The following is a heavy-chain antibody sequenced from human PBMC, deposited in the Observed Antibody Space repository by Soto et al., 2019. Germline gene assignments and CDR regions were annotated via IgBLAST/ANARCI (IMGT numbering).Heavy chain of an antibody. CDR3: AREQKSQGPGAAGAFDI. Sequence: SVKVSCKGSGGTFSSYAVSWVRQAPGQGLEWMGGIIPIFGTANYAQKFHGRVTITAEESTSTDYTKLSSIRSEDAAVYYCAREQKSQGPGAAGAFDIWGQRKIVTVSS. V-gene: IGHV1-69*13. D-gene: IGHD6-25*01. CDR1: GGTFSSYA. J-gene: IGHJ3*02. CDR2: IIPIFGTA.